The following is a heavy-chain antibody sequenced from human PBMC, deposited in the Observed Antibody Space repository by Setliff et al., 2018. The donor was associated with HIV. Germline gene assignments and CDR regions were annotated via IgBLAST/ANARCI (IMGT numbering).Heavy chain of an antibody. V-gene: IGHV4-38-2*01. CDR3: ARYHYGVDWFDP. J-gene: IGHJ5*02. CDR2: FYHSGSA. D-gene: IGHD3-10*01. CDR1: GYSISSGYY. Sequence: PSETLSLTCAVSGYSISSGYYWGWVRQPPEKGLEWIGSFYHSGSAYYNPSLKSRVTMSVDTSKSEFSLKVNSVTAADTAVYFCARYHYGVDWFDPWGRGTLVTVSS.